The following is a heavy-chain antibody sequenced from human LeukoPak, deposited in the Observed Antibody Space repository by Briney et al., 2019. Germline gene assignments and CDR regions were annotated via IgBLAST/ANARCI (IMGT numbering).Heavy chain of an antibody. V-gene: IGHV3-48*01. CDR3: TRDQEGSDY. CDR1: GFTFSTYS. J-gene: IGHJ4*02. Sequence: GGSLGLSCVASGFTFSTYSMNWVRQAPGKGLEWVSYITSSSSAKYYADSVKGRFTISRDNAENSLYLQMNSLRAEDTAVYYCTRDQEGSDYWGQGTLVTVSS. CDR2: ITSSSSAK.